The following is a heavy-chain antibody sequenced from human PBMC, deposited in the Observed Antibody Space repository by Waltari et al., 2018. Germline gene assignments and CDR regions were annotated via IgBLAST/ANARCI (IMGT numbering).Heavy chain of an antibody. V-gene: IGHV3-23*03. J-gene: IGHJ6*02. D-gene: IGHD3-22*01. CDR1: GFRFGPYA. CDR2: IHNDGSRT. CDR3: VKGIWTSAASYYAGLDV. Sequence: EVQVLESGGDLVQPGGSLRLSCAASGFRFGPYAMSWVRQGPGKGLEWVSGIHNDGSRTYYVDSVKGRFTISRDNSKNTMSLQMNSLRAEDTAIYYCVKGIWTSAASYYAGLDVWGQGTTVTVSS.